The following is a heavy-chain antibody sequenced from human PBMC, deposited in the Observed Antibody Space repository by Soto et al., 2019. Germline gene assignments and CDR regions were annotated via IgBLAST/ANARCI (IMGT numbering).Heavy chain of an antibody. CDR1: GYTFTGYY. CDR3: ARGEIFMVRGVTGDNWFDP. CDR2: INPNSGGT. D-gene: IGHD3-10*01. J-gene: IGHJ5*02. Sequence: ASVKVSCKASGYTFTGYYMHWVRQAPGQGLEWMGWINPNSGGTNYAQKFQGWVTMTRDTSISTAYTELSRLRSDDTAVYYCARGEIFMVRGVTGDNWFDPWGQGTLVTVSS. V-gene: IGHV1-2*04.